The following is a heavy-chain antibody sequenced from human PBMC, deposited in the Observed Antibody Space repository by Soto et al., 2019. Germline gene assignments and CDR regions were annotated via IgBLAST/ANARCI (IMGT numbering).Heavy chain of an antibody. V-gene: IGHV4-59*01. CDR2: TFYSGST. J-gene: IGHJ4*02. CDR3: ARERKDYYDSSGYFDY. CDR1: GGSISSSY. D-gene: IGHD3-22*01. Sequence: PSETLSLTSTVSGGSISSSYWSWIRQPPGKGLEWTGYTFYSGSTNYNSSLKSRVIISVDTSKNQFSLKLNSVTAADTAVYYCARERKDYYDSSGYFDYWGQGTLVTVSS.